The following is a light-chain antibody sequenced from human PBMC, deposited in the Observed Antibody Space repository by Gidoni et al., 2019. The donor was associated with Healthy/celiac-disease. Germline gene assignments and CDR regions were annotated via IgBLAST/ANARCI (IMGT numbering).Light chain of an antibody. Sequence: EIVLTQSPGTLSLSPGERATLSCRPSQSVSSSYLAWYQQTPGQAPRLLIYGASSRAPGIPDRFSGSGSGTDFTLTISRLEPEDFAVYYCQQYGSSPPITFGQGTRLEIK. CDR1: QSVSSSY. CDR3: QQYGSSPPIT. V-gene: IGKV3-20*01. J-gene: IGKJ5*01. CDR2: GAS.